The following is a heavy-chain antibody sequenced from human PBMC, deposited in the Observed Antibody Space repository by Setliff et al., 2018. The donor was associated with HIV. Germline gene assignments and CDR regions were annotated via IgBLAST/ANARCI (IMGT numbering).Heavy chain of an antibody. V-gene: IGHV3-23*01. J-gene: IGHJ4*02. Sequence: GGSLRLSCAASEFTFRTHAMSWVRQAPGKGLEWVSGISGSGGSTYYADSVKGRFTISRDNSKNTLYLQMNSLRAEDTAVYYCASPAYNFWSGYSTPFDYWGQGTLVTVSS. CDR2: ISGSGGST. D-gene: IGHD3-3*01. CDR1: EFTFRTHA. CDR3: ASPAYNFWSGYSTPFDY.